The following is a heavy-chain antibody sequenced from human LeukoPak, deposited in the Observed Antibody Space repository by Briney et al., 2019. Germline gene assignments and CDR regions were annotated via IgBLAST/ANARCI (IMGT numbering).Heavy chain of an antibody. D-gene: IGHD3-10*01. CDR2: INPNSGGT. Sequence: ASVKVSCKASGYTFTGYYMHWVRQAPGQGLEWMGWINPNSGGTNYAQTFQGRVTMTRDTSISTAYMELSRLRSDDTAVYYCARDSELLWFGEFGDYWGQGTLVTVSS. J-gene: IGHJ4*02. CDR3: ARDSELLWFGEFGDY. V-gene: IGHV1-2*02. CDR1: GYTFTGYY.